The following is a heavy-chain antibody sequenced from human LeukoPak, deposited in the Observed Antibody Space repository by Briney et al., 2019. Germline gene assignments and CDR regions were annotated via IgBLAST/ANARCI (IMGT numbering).Heavy chain of an antibody. CDR2: TYYKSKWYN. CDR1: GDSVSSNSVA. V-gene: IGHV6-1*01. Sequence: SQTLSLTCAISGDSVSSNSVAWNWIRQSPSRGLEWLGRTYYKSKWYNDYAVSVKSRITINPDTSKNQFSLQLNSVTAADTAVYYCARVWATTHELDYWGQGILVTVSS. D-gene: IGHD5-12*01. J-gene: IGHJ4*02. CDR3: ARVWATTHELDY.